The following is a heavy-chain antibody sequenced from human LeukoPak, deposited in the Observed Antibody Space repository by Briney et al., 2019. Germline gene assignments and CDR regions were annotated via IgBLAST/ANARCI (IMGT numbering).Heavy chain of an antibody. J-gene: IGHJ4*02. CDR2: ISSSNNPT. V-gene: IGHV3-48*01. D-gene: IGHD5-24*01. CDR3: ARDDFGYNCDY. CDR1: GLTFSRYG. Sequence: GXXLRLSCAASGLTFSRYGMNWVRQAPGKGLEWISYISSSNNPTHYADSVKGRFTISRDNAKNSLYLQMSSLRAEDTAVYYCARDDFGYNCDYWGQGTLVTVSS.